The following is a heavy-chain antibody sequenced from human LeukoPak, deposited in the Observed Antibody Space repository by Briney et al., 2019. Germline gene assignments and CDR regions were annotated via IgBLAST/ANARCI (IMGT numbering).Heavy chain of an antibody. CDR1: GFTFSSYA. Sequence: GASLRLSCAASGFTFSSYAMSWVRQAPGKGLEWVSAISGSGGSTYYTDSVKGRFTISRDNSKNTLYLQMNSLRAEDTAVYYCAKHINVKAVADFQHWGQGTLVTVSA. CDR3: AKHINVKAVADFQH. CDR2: ISGSGGST. J-gene: IGHJ1*01. V-gene: IGHV3-23*01. D-gene: IGHD6-19*01.